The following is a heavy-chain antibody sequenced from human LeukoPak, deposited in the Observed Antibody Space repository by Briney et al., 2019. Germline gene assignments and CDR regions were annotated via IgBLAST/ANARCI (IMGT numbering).Heavy chain of an antibody. V-gene: IGHV3-23*01. Sequence: PGGSLRLSCAASGFTFSSYAMSWVRQAPGKGLEWVSAISGSGGSTYYADSVKGRFTISRGNSKNTLFVQMNSLGAEDTAVYYCAKDHSSGYPYAFDIWGQGTMVTVSS. J-gene: IGHJ3*02. D-gene: IGHD3-10*01. CDR2: ISGSGGST. CDR1: GFTFSSYA. CDR3: AKDHSSGYPYAFDI.